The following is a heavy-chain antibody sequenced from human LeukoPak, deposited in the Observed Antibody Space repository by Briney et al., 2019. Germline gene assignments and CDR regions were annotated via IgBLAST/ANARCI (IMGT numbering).Heavy chain of an antibody. J-gene: IGHJ4*02. CDR2: IYYSGST. CDR1: GGSISSSSYY. Sequence: SETLSLTCTVSGGSISSSSYYWGWIRQPPGKGLGWIGSIYYSGSTYYNPSLKSRVTISVDTSKNQFSLKLSSVTAADTAVYYCARGYSSSWSDYFDYWGQGTLVTVSS. CDR3: ARGYSSSWSDYFDY. D-gene: IGHD6-13*01. V-gene: IGHV4-39*01.